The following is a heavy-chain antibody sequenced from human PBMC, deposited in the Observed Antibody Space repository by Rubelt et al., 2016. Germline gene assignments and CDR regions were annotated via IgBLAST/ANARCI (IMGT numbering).Heavy chain of an antibody. V-gene: IGHV3-30*04. CDR2: ISYDGSNK. D-gene: IGHD2-2*01. CDR1: GFTFSSYA. CDR3: ARGGVVVVVPAATYFDY. J-gene: IGHJ4*02. Sequence: VQLVESGGGLVQPGGSLRLSCAASGFTFSSYAMHWVRQAPGKGLEWVAVISYDGSNKYYADSVKGRFTISRDNSKNTLYLQMNSLRAEDTAVYYCARGGVVVVVPAATYFDYWGQGTLVTVSS.